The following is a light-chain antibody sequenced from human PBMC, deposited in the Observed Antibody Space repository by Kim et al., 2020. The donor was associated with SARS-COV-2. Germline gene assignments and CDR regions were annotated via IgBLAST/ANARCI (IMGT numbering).Light chain of an antibody. CDR2: YDS. CDR3: QVWDSSSDHWV. V-gene: IGLV3-21*04. J-gene: IGLJ3*02. Sequence: SYELTQPPSVSVAPGKTARITCGGNNIGSKRVHWYQQKPGQAPVLVIYYDSDRPSGIPERFSGSNSGNTATLTISRVEAGDEADYYCQVWDSSSDHWVFAGGTQLTFL. CDR1: NIGSKR.